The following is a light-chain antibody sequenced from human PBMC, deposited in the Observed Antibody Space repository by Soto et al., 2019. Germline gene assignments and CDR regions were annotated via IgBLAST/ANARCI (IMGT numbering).Light chain of an antibody. V-gene: IGLV3-21*01. J-gene: IGLJ2*01. Sequence: SYELTQPPSVSVAPGKTASISCGGNDIGSKGVHWYQQKPGQAPVLVIYSDTDLPPVITERFSGSNSANLATLTISRVEAGDEXDYYCQVWDSGSAHVVFGGGTKLTV. CDR3: QVWDSGSAHVV. CDR1: DIGSKG. CDR2: SDT.